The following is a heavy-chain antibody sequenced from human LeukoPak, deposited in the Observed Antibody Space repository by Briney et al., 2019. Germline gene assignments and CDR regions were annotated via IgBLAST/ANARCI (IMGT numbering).Heavy chain of an antibody. Sequence: SETLSLTCTVSGGSISSGGYYWSWIRQPPGKGLEWIGYIYHNGSTYYNPSLKSRVTISVDRSKNQFSLKLSSVTAADTAVYYCARSIAVAGTYYFDYWGQGTLVTVSS. V-gene: IGHV4-30-2*01. D-gene: IGHD6-19*01. CDR2: IYHNGST. CDR1: GGSISSGGYY. J-gene: IGHJ4*02. CDR3: ARSIAVAGTYYFDY.